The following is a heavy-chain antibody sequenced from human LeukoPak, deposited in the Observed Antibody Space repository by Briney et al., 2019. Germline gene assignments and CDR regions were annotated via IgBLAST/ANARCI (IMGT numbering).Heavy chain of an antibody. CDR1: GFTFSSYG. CDR3: ARDGTAAGDYYFDY. Sequence: PGRSLRLSCAASGFTFSSYGMHWVRQAPGKGLEWVAVIWYDGSNKYYADSVKGRLTISRDNSKNTLYLQMNSLRAEDTAVYYCARDGTAAGDYYFDYWGQGTLVTVSS. D-gene: IGHD6-13*01. J-gene: IGHJ4*02. V-gene: IGHV3-33*01. CDR2: IWYDGSNK.